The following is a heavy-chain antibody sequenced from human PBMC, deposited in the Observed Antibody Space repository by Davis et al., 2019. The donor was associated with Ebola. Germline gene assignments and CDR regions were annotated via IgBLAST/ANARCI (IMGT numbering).Heavy chain of an antibody. CDR1: GYTFTGYF. J-gene: IGHJ4*02. CDR3: ARIPEWAHYGGNWGYFDY. D-gene: IGHD4-23*01. Sequence: ASVTVSCKASGYTFTGYFMHWVRQAPGQGLEWMGRINPNSGGTDHPQMFQGRVTMTRDTSISPAYMELCRLRSDDTAVYYCARIPEWAHYGGNWGYFDYWGQGTLVTVSS. V-gene: IGHV1-2*06. CDR2: INPNSGGT.